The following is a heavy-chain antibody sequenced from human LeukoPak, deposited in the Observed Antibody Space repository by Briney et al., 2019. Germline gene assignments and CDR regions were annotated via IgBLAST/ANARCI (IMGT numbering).Heavy chain of an antibody. CDR3: AIVKPLWLRVRYYFDY. CDR1: GGSFSGYY. D-gene: IGHD5-18*01. CDR2: INHSGST. Sequence: PSETLSLTCAVYGGSFSGYYWSWIRQPPGKGLEWIGEINHSGSTNYNPSLKSRVTISVDTSKNQFSLKLSSVTAADTAVYYCAIVKPLWLRVRYYFDYWGQGTLVTVSS. V-gene: IGHV4-34*01. J-gene: IGHJ4*02.